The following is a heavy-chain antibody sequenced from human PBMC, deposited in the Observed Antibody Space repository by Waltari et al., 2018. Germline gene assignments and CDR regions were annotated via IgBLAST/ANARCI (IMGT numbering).Heavy chain of an antibody. V-gene: IGHV4-59*01. CDR1: GGSISSYY. D-gene: IGHD2-15*01. CDR2: IYYSGST. CDR3: ARRDGSGGSCHFDY. Sequence: QVQLQESGPGLVKPSETLSLTCTVSGGSISSYYWGWIRQPPGKGLEWIGYIYYSGSTNYNPALKSRVTISVDTSKNQFSLKLSSVTAADTAVYYCARRDGSGGSCHFDYWGQGTLVTVSS. J-gene: IGHJ4*02.